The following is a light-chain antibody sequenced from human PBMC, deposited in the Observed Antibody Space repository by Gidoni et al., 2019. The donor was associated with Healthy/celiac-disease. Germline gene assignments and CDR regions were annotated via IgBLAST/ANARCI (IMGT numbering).Light chain of an antibody. J-gene: IGKJ4*01. CDR2: DAS. CDR1: QDISNY. V-gene: IGKV1-33*01. Sequence: DIQMTQSPSSLSASVGDRVTITCQASQDISNYLNWYQQKPGKAPKLLIYDASNLETGVTSRFSGSGSGTDFTFTISSLQPEDIATYYCQQYDNLPGFGGGTKVEIK. CDR3: QQYDNLPG.